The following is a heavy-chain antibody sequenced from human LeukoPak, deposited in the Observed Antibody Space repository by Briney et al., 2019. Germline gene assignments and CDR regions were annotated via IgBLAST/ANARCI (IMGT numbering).Heavy chain of an antibody. V-gene: IGHV3-30*18. J-gene: IGHJ4*02. CDR3: AQPQVLSSSWYEYYFDY. Sequence: GRSLRLSCAASGFTFSSYGMHRAREAPGKGLEWVAVISYDGSNKYYADSVKGRFTISKDNSKNALYLQMNSLRAEDTAVYYCAQPQVLSSSWYEYYFDYWGQGTLVTVSS. CDR2: ISYDGSNK. D-gene: IGHD6-13*01. CDR1: GFTFSSYG.